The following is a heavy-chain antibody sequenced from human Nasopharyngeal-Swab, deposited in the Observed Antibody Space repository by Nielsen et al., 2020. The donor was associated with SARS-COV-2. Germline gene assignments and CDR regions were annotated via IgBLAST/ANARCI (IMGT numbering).Heavy chain of an antibody. Sequence: SETLSLTCTVSGGSISSYYWSWIRQPPGKGLEWIGYMYYSGSTNYNPSLKSRVTISVDTSKNQFSLKLSSVTAADTAVYYCARMRIAVAGFDYWGQGTLVTVSS. CDR3: ARMRIAVAGFDY. J-gene: IGHJ4*02. D-gene: IGHD6-19*01. CDR2: MYYSGST. CDR1: GGSISSYY. V-gene: IGHV4-59*08.